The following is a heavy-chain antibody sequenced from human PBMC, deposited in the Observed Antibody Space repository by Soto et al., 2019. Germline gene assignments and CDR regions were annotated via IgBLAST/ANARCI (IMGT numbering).Heavy chain of an antibody. CDR2: IKEDGSET. CDR1: GFTFSAFW. Sequence: EAQLVESGGGLVQPGESLRLSCVASGFTFSAFWMTWVRQAPGKGLEWLANIKEDGSETHDLDGRFAISRDNAKKSLYLQLSSLRAEDTAVYYCARLRGDYFDNWGQGTLVTVSS. CDR3: ARLRGDYFDN. J-gene: IGHJ4*02. V-gene: IGHV3-7*01.